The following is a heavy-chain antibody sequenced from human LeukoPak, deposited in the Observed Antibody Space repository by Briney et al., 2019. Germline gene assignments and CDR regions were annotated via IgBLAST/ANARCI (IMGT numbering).Heavy chain of an antibody. V-gene: IGHV4-59*01. CDR1: GGSISSYY. D-gene: IGHD5-12*01. CDR2: LYYTGNT. J-gene: IGHJ4*02. Sequence: PSETLSLTCTVSGGSISSYYWSWIRQAPGKGLEWIGDLYYTGNTNYNPSLKSRVTISLDTSNNQFSLKLSSVTAADAAVYYCARGQIFSGYDFQKLPDSWGQGTLVTVSS. CDR3: ARGQIFSGYDFQKLPDS.